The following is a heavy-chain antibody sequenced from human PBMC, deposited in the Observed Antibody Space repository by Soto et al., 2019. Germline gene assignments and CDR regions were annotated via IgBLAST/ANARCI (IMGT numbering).Heavy chain of an antibody. CDR2: ISDSGGST. Sequence: EVQLLESGGGLVQPGGSLRLSCAASGFTFSSYDMTWVRQAPGKGLEWVSGISDSGGSTFYADSVKGRFTISRDNAKNTLFLQMNSLRAEDTAVYYCARDGRIRRPDWYFDLWGRGTLVTVSS. V-gene: IGHV3-23*01. J-gene: IGHJ2*01. CDR3: ARDGRIRRPDWYFDL. D-gene: IGHD2-15*01. CDR1: GFTFSSYD.